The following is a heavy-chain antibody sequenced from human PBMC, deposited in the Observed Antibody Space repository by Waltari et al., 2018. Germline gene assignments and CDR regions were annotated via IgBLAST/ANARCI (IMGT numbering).Heavy chain of an antibody. CDR3: VKEAPARGDWYLDL. V-gene: IGHV3-74*03. CDR1: GFSLSNDW. D-gene: IGHD2-2*01. CDR2: ITNDGSGT. Sequence: EAQLVESGRGLVQPGGSMRLSCAASGFSLSNDWMHWVRQGPGKGLGWVSRITNDGSGTMYADSVKGRFTISRDNAKNTLFLEMNSLRVEDTAVYYCVKEAPARGDWYLDLWGRGTLLAVSS. J-gene: IGHJ2*01.